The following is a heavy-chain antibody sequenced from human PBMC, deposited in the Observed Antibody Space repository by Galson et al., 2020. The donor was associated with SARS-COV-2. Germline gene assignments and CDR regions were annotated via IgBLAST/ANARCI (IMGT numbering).Heavy chain of an antibody. D-gene: IGHD2-2*01. V-gene: IGHV4-39*01. CDR1: GGSISSSSYY. Sequence: SETLSLTCTVSGGSISSSSYYWGWIRQPPGKGLEWIGSIYYSGSTYYNPSLKSRVTISVDTSKNQFSLKLSSVTAADTAVYYCARHRIVVVPAAMFFGWFDPWGQGTLVTVSS. CDR3: ARHRIVVVPAAMFFGWFDP. J-gene: IGHJ5*02. CDR2: IYYSGST.